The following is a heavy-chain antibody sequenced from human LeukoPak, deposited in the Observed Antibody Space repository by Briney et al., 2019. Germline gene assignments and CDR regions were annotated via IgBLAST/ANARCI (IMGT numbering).Heavy chain of an antibody. CDR2: IYPADSDT. CDR3: ARTPYYYGSGSYVIDV. CDR1: GYSFTSYW. V-gene: IGHV5-51*01. J-gene: IGHJ6*02. D-gene: IGHD3-10*01. Sequence: GESLKISCKGSGYSFTSYWIGWVRQMPGKGLEWMGIIYPADSDTRYSPSFQGQVTISADRSISTAYLQWSSLKASDTAMYYCARTPYYYGSGSYVIDVWGQGTTVTVSS.